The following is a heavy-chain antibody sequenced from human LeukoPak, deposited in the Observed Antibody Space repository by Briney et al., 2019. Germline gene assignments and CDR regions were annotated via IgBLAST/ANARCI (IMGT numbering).Heavy chain of an antibody. V-gene: IGHV3-30-3*02. J-gene: IGHJ2*01. D-gene: IGHD6-19*01. CDR3: AKSMTLQWRGFFDL. Sequence: GGSLRLSCAASGFTFSSYAMHWVRQAPGKGLEWVAVISYDGSNKYYADSVRGRFTISRDNSKNTLYLQKNSLRADDTAIYYCAKSMTLQWRGFFDLWGRGTHVTVSS. CDR1: GFTFSSYA. CDR2: ISYDGSNK.